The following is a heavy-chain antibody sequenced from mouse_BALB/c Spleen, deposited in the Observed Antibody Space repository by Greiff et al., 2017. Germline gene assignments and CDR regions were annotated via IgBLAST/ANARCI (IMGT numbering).Heavy chain of an antibody. V-gene: IGHV1-9*01. CDR3: ARSPYYGSSYWYFDV. Sequence: QVQLQQSGAELMKPGASVKISCKATGYTFSSYWIEWVKQRPGHGLEWIGEILPGSGSTNYNEKFKGKATFTADTSSNTAYMQLSSLTSEDSAVYYCARSPYYGSSYWYFDVWGAGTTVTVSS. D-gene: IGHD1-1*01. CDR1: GYTFSSYW. CDR2: ILPGSGST. J-gene: IGHJ1*01.